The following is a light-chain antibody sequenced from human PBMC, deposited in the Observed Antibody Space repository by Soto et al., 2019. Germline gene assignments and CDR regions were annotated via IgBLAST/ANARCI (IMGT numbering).Light chain of an antibody. CDR3: QQSDSRPIT. CDR1: QDISNY. J-gene: IGKJ5*01. V-gene: IGKV1-33*01. Sequence: DIQMTQSPSSLSASVGDRVTITCRASQDISNYLNWYQQRPGKAPTLLIYDASNLERGVPSRFSGTRSGTHFTFAITSLQPEDVATYYCQQSDSRPITFGQGTRLEI. CDR2: DAS.